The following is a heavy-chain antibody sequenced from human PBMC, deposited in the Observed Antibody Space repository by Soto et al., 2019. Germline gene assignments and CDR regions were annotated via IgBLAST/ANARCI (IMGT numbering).Heavy chain of an antibody. D-gene: IGHD3-10*01. J-gene: IGHJ4*01. V-gene: IGHV1-69*02. CDR1: GDTFNFYT. Sequence: QVQLVQSGAEVKKPGSSVRVSCTASGDTFNFYTISWVRQLPGQGPEWMGRIIPMLGMSNYAQKFHGRVTIMADKSTSTVYMNLSGLTSEDTAVYYSATNYGSGSTHFDYWGHGTLVTVAS. CDR3: ATNYGSGSTHFDY. CDR2: IIPMLGMS.